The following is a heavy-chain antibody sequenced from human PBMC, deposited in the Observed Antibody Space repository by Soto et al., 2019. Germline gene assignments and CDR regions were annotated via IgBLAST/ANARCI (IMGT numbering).Heavy chain of an antibody. Sequence: ASVKVSCKASGYTFTSYAMHWVRQAPGQRLEWMGWINAGNGNTKYSQKFQGRVTITADESTSTAYMELSSLRSEDTAVYYCASRAGSYYYDSSGYSDFDYWGQGTLVTVSS. J-gene: IGHJ4*02. D-gene: IGHD3-22*01. CDR1: GYTFTSYA. CDR2: INAGNGNT. CDR3: ASRAGSYYYDSSGYSDFDY. V-gene: IGHV1-3*01.